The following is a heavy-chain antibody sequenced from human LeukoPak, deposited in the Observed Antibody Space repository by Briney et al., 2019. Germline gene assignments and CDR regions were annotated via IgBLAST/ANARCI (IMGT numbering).Heavy chain of an antibody. Sequence: TSETLSLTCTVSGGSISSYYWSWIRQPPGKGLEWIGYIYYSGSTNYNPSLKSRVTISVDTSKNQFSLKLSSVTAADTAVYYWARETGIMVRGSRWFDPWGQGTLVTVSS. J-gene: IGHJ5*02. CDR1: GGSISSYY. D-gene: IGHD3-10*01. CDR3: ARETGIMVRGSRWFDP. V-gene: IGHV4-59*01. CDR2: IYYSGST.